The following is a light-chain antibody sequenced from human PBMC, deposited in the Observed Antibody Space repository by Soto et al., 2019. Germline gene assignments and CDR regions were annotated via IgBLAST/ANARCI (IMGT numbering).Light chain of an antibody. CDR3: QQYSGYSLT. Sequence: DIQMTQSPSTLSASVGDRVTITCRASQSGSSWLAWYQQQPGKAPKLLIYQASSLESGVPSRFSGSESGTEFTLTISSLQPDDFATYYCQQYSGYSLTFGGGTKVEIK. CDR1: QSGSSW. V-gene: IGKV1-5*03. J-gene: IGKJ4*01. CDR2: QAS.